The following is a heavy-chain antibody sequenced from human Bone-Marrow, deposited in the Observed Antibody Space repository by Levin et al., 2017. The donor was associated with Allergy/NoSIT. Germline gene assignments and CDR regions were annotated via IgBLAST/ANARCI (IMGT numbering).Heavy chain of an antibody. CDR1: GSTFSSYG. CDR2: ISAYNGHT. J-gene: IGHJ3*02. V-gene: IGHV1-18*01. CDR3: ASPRGSYLGGAFDI. D-gene: IGHD1-26*01. Sequence: ASVKVSCESSGSTFSSYGFVWVRQAPGQGLEWMGWISAYNGHTDYTQKFQGRVTMTTDTSTNTAYMELRSLRSGDTAIYYCASPRGSYLGGAFDIWGQGTLVTVAS.